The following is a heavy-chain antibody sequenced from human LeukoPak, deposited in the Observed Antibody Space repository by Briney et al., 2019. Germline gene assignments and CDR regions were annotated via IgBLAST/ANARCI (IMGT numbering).Heavy chain of an antibody. J-gene: IGHJ4*02. CDR2: IYADGTT. CDR1: GFTVSDND. CDR3: ARRSVPGRPGY. D-gene: IGHD6-6*01. Sequence: GGSLRLSCAASGFTVSDNDIKWVRQAPGKGLEWVSLIYADGTTHYTDSVKGRFSISRDNSGNTVHLQMNSLRGEDTAVYYCARRSVPGRPGYWGQGTLVTVSS. V-gene: IGHV3-66*04.